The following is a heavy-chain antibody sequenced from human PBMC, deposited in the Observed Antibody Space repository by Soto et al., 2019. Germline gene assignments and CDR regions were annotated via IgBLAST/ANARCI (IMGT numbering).Heavy chain of an antibody. CDR3: ARVCGYSGYVPFTPSPRYFDY. V-gene: IGHV4-34*01. CDR1: EGTFKDYY. J-gene: IGHJ4*02. D-gene: IGHD5-12*01. Sequence: AVGEGTFKDYYCSCILKKKRKRLEWIGEINHSGSTNYNPSLKSRVTISVDTSKNQFSLKLSSVTAADTAVYYCARVCGYSGYVPFTPSPRYFDYWGEGTLVTVSS. CDR2: INHSGST.